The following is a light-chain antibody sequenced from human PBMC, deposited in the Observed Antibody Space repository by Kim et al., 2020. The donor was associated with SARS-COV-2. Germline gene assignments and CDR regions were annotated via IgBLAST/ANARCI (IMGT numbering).Light chain of an antibody. V-gene: IGLV2-14*03. CDR3: TSYRNSGYV. CDR2: DVF. Sequence: QSDLTQPASVSGSPGQSITISCTGTSSDVGGYNYVSWYQQSSGKAPKLMIYDVFKRPSGVPNRFSGSKSGNTASLTISGLQAEDEADYYCTSYRNSGYVFGTGTKVTVL. J-gene: IGLJ1*01. CDR1: SSDVGGYNY.